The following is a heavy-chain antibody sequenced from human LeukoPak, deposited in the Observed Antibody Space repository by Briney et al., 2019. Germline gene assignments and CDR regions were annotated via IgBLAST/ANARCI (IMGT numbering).Heavy chain of an antibody. Sequence: ASVKVSCKASGGTFSSCAISWVRQAPGQGLEWMGGIIPILGTANYAQKFLGRVTIITDESTSTAYMELSSLRSEDTAVYYCARGGGYDFWSGYYTPGEYHYYYMDVWGKGTTVTVSS. V-gene: IGHV1-69*05. CDR2: IIPILGTA. D-gene: IGHD3-3*01. J-gene: IGHJ6*03. CDR1: GGTFSSCA. CDR3: ARGGGYDFWSGYYTPGEYHYYYMDV.